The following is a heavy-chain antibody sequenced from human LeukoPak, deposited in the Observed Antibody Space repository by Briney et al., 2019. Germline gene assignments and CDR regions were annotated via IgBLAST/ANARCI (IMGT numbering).Heavy chain of an antibody. D-gene: IGHD5-18*01. CDR1: GGTFSSYA. J-gene: IGHJ4*02. V-gene: IGHV1-69*06. CDR2: IIPIFGTA. CDR3: ARRYSYGYGPLQN. Sequence: ASVKVSCKASGGTFSSYAISWVRQAPGQGLEWMGGIIPIFGTANYAQKFQGRVTITADKSTSTAYMELSSLRSEDTAVYYCARRYSYGYGPLQNWGQGTLVTVSS.